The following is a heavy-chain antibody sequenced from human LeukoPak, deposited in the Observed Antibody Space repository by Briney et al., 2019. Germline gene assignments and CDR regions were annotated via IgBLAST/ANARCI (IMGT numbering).Heavy chain of an antibody. V-gene: IGHV3-33*08. CDR2: IWYDGSNK. CDR3: ARDGGSRDYYGMDV. J-gene: IGHJ6*02. Sequence: GGSLRLSCAASGFTFSSYWMSWVRQAPGKGLEWVAVIWYDGSNKYYADSVKGRFTISRDNSKNTLYLQMNSLRAEDTAVYYCARDGGSRDYYGMDVWGQGTTATVSS. CDR1: GFTFSSYW. D-gene: IGHD3-16*01.